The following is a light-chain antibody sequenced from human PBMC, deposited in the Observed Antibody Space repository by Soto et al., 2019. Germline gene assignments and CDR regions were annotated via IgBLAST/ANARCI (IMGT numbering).Light chain of an antibody. CDR1: SSNIGAGYN. V-gene: IGLV1-40*01. CDR2: GNS. CDR3: QSYDSSLSTWV. Sequence: HSVLTQPPSVSGAPGQRVTISCTGSSSNIGAGYNVHWYRQLPGTAPRLLIYGNSNRPSGVPDRFSGSKSGTSASLAITGLQAEDEADYYCQSYDSSLSTWVFGGGTKLTVL. J-gene: IGLJ3*02.